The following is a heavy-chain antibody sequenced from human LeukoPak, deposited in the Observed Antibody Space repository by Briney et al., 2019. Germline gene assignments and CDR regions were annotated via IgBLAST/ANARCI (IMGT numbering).Heavy chain of an antibody. Sequence: GESLRLSCTASGFTFSDCDMNWFRQAPGKGPQCYADSAKGRFTISRDNAKNSLYLQMDNLRADDTAVYYCGKAFPPLRVAAAGDYWGQGTLVTVSS. J-gene: IGHJ4*02. CDR1: GFTFSDCD. D-gene: IGHD6-25*01. V-gene: IGHV3-69-1*01. CDR3: GKAFPPLRVAAAGDY.